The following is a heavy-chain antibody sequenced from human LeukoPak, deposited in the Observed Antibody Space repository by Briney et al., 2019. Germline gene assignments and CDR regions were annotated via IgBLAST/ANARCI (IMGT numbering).Heavy chain of an antibody. J-gene: IGHJ4*02. CDR3: AKVLSKGGGYYLTDF. Sequence: PGGSLRLSCAASGFTFNTYGMHWVREAPDKGLEGGAFIRYDGADKYYADSVKGRFTISRDNSKNTLYLQMNSLRVEDSAVYYCAKVLSKGGGYYLTDFWGQGTLVTVSS. CDR1: GFTFNTYG. D-gene: IGHD3-22*01. CDR2: IRYDGADK. V-gene: IGHV3-30*02.